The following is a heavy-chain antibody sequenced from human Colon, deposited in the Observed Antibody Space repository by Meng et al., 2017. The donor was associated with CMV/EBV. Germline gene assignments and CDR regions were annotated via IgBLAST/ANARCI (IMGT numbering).Heavy chain of an antibody. V-gene: IGHV3-53*01. CDR3: VRASYSMSSAGDY. D-gene: IGHD6-6*01. J-gene: IGHJ4*01. CDR1: EFTVSSNH. Sequence: GGSLRLSCAASEFTVSSNHMSWVRQAPGKGLEWVSVIYSGGSTSYADSVKGRFTISRDSSKNTLYLQMSSLRAEDTAVYYCVRASYSMSSAGDYWGHGTLVTVSS. CDR2: IYSGGST.